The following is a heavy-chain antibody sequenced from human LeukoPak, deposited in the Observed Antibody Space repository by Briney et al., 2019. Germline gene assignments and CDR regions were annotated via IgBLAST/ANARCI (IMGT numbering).Heavy chain of an antibody. CDR1: GFTFSLYA. CDR2: INSDGSYI. Sequence: GGSLRLSCSASGFTFSLYAMHWVRQAPGKGLEYVSAINSDGSYIYYADSVKGRFTISRDNAKNSLYLQMTSLRVEDTAMYYCARDPRDDHNSLDSWGQGTQVTVSS. J-gene: IGHJ5*01. CDR3: ARDPRDDHNSLDS. V-gene: IGHV3-64*04.